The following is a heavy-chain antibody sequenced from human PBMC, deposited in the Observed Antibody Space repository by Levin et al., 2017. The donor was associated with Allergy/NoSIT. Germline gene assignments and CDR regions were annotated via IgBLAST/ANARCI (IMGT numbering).Heavy chain of an antibody. V-gene: IGHV3-7*01. Sequence: GESLKISCAASGFTFTTHLMSWVRQAPGEGLEWVASIRHGGSEQYYVDSLRGRFTISRDNAKNSLYLQMNSLRAEDTAVYYCVRKDSYDSRADNYMGSWYFDLWGRGTRVIVSS. D-gene: IGHD3-22*01. CDR1: GFTFTTHL. J-gene: IGHJ2*01. CDR3: VRKDSYDSRADNYMGSWYFDL. CDR2: IRHGGSEQ.